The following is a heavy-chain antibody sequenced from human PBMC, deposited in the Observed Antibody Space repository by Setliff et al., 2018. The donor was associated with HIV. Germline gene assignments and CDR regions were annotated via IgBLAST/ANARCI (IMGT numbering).Heavy chain of an antibody. CDR1: GYFFLSSW. J-gene: IGHJ4*02. Sequence: PGESLKISCQGSGYFFLSSWIGWVRQVPGKGLEWVAIIYPGDSETRYSPSFQGHITISADKSVTTAYLQWSSLKASDTAIYFCATSSGFKNFDHWGQGTLVTVSS. V-gene: IGHV5-51*01. CDR3: ATSSGFKNFDH. CDR2: IYPGDSET. D-gene: IGHD3-22*01.